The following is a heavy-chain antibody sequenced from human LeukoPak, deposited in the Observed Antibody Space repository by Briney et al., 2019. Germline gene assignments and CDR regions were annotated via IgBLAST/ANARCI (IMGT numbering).Heavy chain of an antibody. Sequence: KTGGSLRLSCAASGFTFSDYYMSWIRQAPGKGLEWVSYISSSGSTIYYADSVKGRFTISRDNSKNTLYLQTNSLRAEDTALYYCVRDRDSTGYYDYWGQGTLVTVSS. D-gene: IGHD3-22*01. J-gene: IGHJ4*02. CDR3: VRDRDSTGYYDY. V-gene: IGHV3-11*04. CDR2: ISSSGSTI. CDR1: GFTFSDYY.